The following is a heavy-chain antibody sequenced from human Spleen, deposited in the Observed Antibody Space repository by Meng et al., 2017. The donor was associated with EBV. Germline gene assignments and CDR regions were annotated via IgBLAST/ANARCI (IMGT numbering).Heavy chain of an antibody. CDR2: INGYNAKT. CDR3: ARVGSGYDFDY. V-gene: IGHV1-18*01. Sequence: QVQLVQSGAEVEKPGASVKVSCKASGYTFTSYGISWVRQAPGQGLEWMGWINGYNAKTDYAQKFQGTVTMTRDTSTSTAYMELRSLRPDDTAVYFCARVGSGYDFDYWGQGTLVTVSS. CDR1: GYTFTSYG. J-gene: IGHJ4*02. D-gene: IGHD5-12*01.